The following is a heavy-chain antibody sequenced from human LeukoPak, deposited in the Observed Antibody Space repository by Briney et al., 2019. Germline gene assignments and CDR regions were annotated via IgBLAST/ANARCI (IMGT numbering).Heavy chain of an antibody. Sequence: PSETLSLTCTVPGGSISSSSYYWGWIRQPPGKGLEWIGSINYSGNTYYNPSLKSRVTMSVDTSKNQLSLKLSSVTATDTAVYYCARHRYGTFDYWGQGTLVTVSS. CDR1: GGSISSSSYY. CDR3: ARHRYGTFDY. V-gene: IGHV4-39*01. J-gene: IGHJ4*02. CDR2: INYSGNT. D-gene: IGHD2-8*01.